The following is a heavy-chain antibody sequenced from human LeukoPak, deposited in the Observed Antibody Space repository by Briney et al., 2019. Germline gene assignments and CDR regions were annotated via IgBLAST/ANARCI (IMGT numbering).Heavy chain of an antibody. CDR3: ATDWLGFDILTGRMSPNAFDI. CDR1: GFTFSSYS. Sequence: PGGSLRLSCAASGFTFSSYSMNWVRQTPGKGLEWVSSISSSSSYVYYADSVKGRFTTSRDNAKNSLYLQMNSLRAEDTAVYYCATDWLGFDILTGRMSPNAFDIWGQGTMVTVSS. D-gene: IGHD3-9*01. V-gene: IGHV3-21*01. J-gene: IGHJ3*02. CDR2: ISSSSSYV.